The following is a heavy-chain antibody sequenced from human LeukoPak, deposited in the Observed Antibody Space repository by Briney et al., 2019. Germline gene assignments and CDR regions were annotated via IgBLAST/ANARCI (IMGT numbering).Heavy chain of an antibody. CDR1: GFTFSTYW. D-gene: IGHD5-18*01. Sequence: GGSLRLSCAASGFTFSTYWTSWVRQAPGKGLEWVANMYQDGSEKNYVDSVKGRFTISRDNANNLLYVQMNSLRAEDTAVYYCARDRGYSTFDIWGHGTMVTVSS. V-gene: IGHV3-7*05. J-gene: IGHJ3*02. CDR2: MYQDGSEK. CDR3: ARDRGYSTFDI.